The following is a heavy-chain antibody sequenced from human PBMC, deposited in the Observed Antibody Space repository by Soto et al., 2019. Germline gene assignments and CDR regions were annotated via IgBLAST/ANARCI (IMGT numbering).Heavy chain of an antibody. Sequence: PGGSLRLSCEASGFNFGAYAMSWVRQAPGKGLEWVSGISGSSSGTYYTDSVKGRFTISRDNPKNTVYLQMNSLRGEDTAVYYCAKDRSENFWVYYYAMDVWGQGTAVTVSS. CDR1: GFNFGAYA. J-gene: IGHJ6*02. D-gene: IGHD6-19*01. CDR2: ISGSSSGT. V-gene: IGHV3-23*01. CDR3: AKDRSENFWVYYYAMDV.